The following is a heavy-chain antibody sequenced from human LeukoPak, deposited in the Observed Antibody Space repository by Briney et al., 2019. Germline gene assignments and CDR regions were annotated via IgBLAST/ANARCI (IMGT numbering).Heavy chain of an antibody. Sequence: GGSLRLSCAASGFTFSSYSMNWVRQAPGKGLEWVSYISSSSDTIYYAASVKGRFTISRDNAKKSLALQMNSLRAGDTAVYYCARENCGGDCYSPLDYWGQGTLVTVSS. CDR2: ISSSSDTI. CDR3: ARENCGGDCYSPLDY. CDR1: GFTFSSYS. V-gene: IGHV3-48*01. J-gene: IGHJ4*02. D-gene: IGHD2-21*02.